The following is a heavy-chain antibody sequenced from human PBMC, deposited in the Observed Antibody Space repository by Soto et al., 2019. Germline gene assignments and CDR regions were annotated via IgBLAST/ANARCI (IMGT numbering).Heavy chain of an antibody. Sequence: LKVSCKASGYTFTCYYMHWVRQAPGQGLEWMGWINPNSGGTNYAQKFQGRVTMTRDTSISTAYMELSRLRSDDTAVYYCATYYSNGYYYYYGMDVWGQGTTVTVSS. CDR3: ATYYSNGYYYYYGMDV. J-gene: IGHJ6*02. CDR2: INPNSGGT. V-gene: IGHV1-2*02. CDR1: GYTFTCYY. D-gene: IGHD4-4*01.